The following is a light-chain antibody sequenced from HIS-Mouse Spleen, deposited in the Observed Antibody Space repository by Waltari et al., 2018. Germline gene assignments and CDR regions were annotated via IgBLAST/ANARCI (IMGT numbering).Light chain of an antibody. Sequence: SYELPQPPSVSVSPGQTASITCPGDQLGDKYACWYQQKPGQSPVLVIYQDSKRPSGIPERFSGSNSGNTATLTISGTQAMDEADYYCQAWDSSYSVFGGGTKLTVL. V-gene: IGLV3-1*01. J-gene: IGLJ2*01. CDR2: QDS. CDR1: QLGDKY. CDR3: QAWDSSYSV.